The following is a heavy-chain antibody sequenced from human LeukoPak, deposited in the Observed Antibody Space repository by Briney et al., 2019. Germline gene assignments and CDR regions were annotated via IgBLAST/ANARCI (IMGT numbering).Heavy chain of an antibody. CDR1: GFTFGDYY. Sequence: GGSLRLSCAASGFTFGDYYMSWIRQAPGKGLEWVSYISKSGDTIYYADSLKGRFSISRDNAKNSLYLQMNSLRAEDTAVYYCARGHYALDAWGQGTTVTVSS. CDR2: ISKSGDTI. V-gene: IGHV3-11*01. CDR3: ARGHYALDA. J-gene: IGHJ6*02.